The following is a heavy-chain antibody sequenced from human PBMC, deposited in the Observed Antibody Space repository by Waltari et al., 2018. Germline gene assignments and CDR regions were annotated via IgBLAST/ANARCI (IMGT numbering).Heavy chain of an antibody. V-gene: IGHV3-30-3*01. Sequence: QVQLVESGGGVVQPGRSLRLSCAASGFTFSSYAMHWVRQAPGKGLEWVAVISYDGSNKYYADSVKGRFTISRDNSKNTLYLQMNSLRAEDTAVYYCAREEGNYYYYMDVWGKGTTVTISS. CDR2: ISYDGSNK. CDR3: AREEGNYYYYMDV. CDR1: GFTFSSYA. J-gene: IGHJ6*03.